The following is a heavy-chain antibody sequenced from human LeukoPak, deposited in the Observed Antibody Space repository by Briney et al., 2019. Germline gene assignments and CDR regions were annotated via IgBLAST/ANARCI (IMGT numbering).Heavy chain of an antibody. CDR3: ARRVVYMYAFDM. J-gene: IGHJ3*02. CDR2: IYQSGST. Sequence: PSQTLSLTCAVSGGSFNSGGYSWSWIRQPPGKGLEWIGYIYQSGSTYYNPSLKSRATISVDTTKTQFSMKLSSVTAADTAVYYCARRVVYMYAFDMWGEGTMVTVSS. D-gene: IGHD5/OR15-5a*01. V-gene: IGHV4-30-2*01. CDR1: GGSFNSGGYS.